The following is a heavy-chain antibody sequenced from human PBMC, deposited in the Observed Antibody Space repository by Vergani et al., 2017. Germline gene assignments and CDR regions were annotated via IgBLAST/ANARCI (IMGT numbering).Heavy chain of an antibody. J-gene: IGHJ4*02. Sequence: EVQLVESGGGLVKPGGSLRLSCAASGFTFSDFSMSWVRQAPGKGLEWVAFIRTKSQGETTEYAASVKGRFFISRNDSKGVAYLQMNSLRTEDTAVYYCTTRTYYYGSAGDYWGQGTLVTVSS. D-gene: IGHD3-10*01. CDR3: TTRTYYYGSAGDY. CDR1: GFTFSDFS. V-gene: IGHV3-71*04. CDR2: IRTKSQGETT.